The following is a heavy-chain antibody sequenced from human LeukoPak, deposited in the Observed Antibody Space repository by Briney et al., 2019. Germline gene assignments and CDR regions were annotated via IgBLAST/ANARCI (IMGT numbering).Heavy chain of an antibody. D-gene: IGHD3-16*02. V-gene: IGHV1-18*01. CDR3: ARTNIMITFGEVIVIAELGDY. CDR1: GYTFTSYG. Sequence: ASVKVSCKASGYTFTSYGISWVRQAPGQGLEWMGWISAYNGNTNYAQKLQGRVTMTTDTSTSTAYMELRSLRSDDTAVYYCARTNIMITFGEVIVIAELGDYWGQGTLVTVSS. J-gene: IGHJ4*02. CDR2: ISAYNGNT.